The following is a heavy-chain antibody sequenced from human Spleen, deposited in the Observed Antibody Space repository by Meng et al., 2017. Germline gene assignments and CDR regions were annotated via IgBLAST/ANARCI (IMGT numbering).Heavy chain of an antibody. V-gene: IGHV1-69*13. CDR3: ARGRSEISSGYDSDY. CDR1: GGIFSNYV. D-gene: IGHD5-12*01. Sequence: SVKVSCKALGGIFSNYVIGWVRQAPGQGLEWMGGINAVFGTTNYAQKFQDRVTITSDESTSTVYMELTRLTSEDTAVYYCARGRSEISSGYDSDYWGQGTLVTVSS. CDR2: INAVFGTT. J-gene: IGHJ4*02.